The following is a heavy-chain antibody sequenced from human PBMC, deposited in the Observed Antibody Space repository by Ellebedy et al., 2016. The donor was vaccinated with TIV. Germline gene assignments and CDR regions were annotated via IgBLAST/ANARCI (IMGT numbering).Heavy chain of an antibody. CDR3: VREVAEGQGDMDV. D-gene: IGHD5-12*01. CDR2: IWFNGTLK. J-gene: IGHJ6*02. V-gene: IGHV3-33*01. CDR1: GFTFSQYH. Sequence: GESLKISCAASGFTFSQYHMHWVRKAPGKGLEWVALIWFNGTLKYYTDSVKGRFTLSRDNSRSRLFLQMNNLRADDTGVYYCVREVAEGQGDMDVWGQGTTVVVSS.